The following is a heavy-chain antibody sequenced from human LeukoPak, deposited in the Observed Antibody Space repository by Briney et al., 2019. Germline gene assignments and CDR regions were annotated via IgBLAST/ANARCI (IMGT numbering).Heavy chain of an antibody. CDR2: INPKSGGT. V-gene: IGHV1-2*02. Sequence: ASVKVSCKASGYTFTDYYMHWVRQAPGQRLEWMGWINPKSGGTKYGQNFQGRVTMTWDTSITTVYMELSRLRSDDTAVYYCARDRDISSGAYPYNYYMDVWGEGTTVTISS. CDR1: GYTFTDYY. J-gene: IGHJ6*03. CDR3: ARDRDISSGAYPYNYYMDV. D-gene: IGHD2-15*01.